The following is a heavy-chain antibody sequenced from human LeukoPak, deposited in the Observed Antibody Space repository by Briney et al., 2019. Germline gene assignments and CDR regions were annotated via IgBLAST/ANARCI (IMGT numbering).Heavy chain of an antibody. CDR2: IYSGGST. J-gene: IGHJ3*02. V-gene: IGHV3-53*01. Sequence: GGSLRLSCAASGFTVSSNYVSWVRQAPGKGLEWVSVIYSGGSTYYADSVKGRFTISRDNSKNTLYLQMNSLRAEDTAVYYCARATGTTHDAFDIWGQGTMVTVSS. D-gene: IGHD1-1*01. CDR1: GFTVSSNY. CDR3: ARATGTTHDAFDI.